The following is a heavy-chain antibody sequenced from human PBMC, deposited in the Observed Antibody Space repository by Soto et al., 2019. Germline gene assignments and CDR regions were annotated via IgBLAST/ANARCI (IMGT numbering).Heavy chain of an antibody. Sequence: GGSLRLSCTASGFTFGDYAMSWFRQAPGKGLEWVGFIRSKAYGGTTEYAASVKGRFTISGDDSKSIAYLQMNSLKTEDTAVYYCTRDLGIAAATSALFDYWGQGTLVTVSS. V-gene: IGHV3-49*03. D-gene: IGHD6-13*01. CDR3: TRDLGIAAATSALFDY. CDR2: IRSKAYGGTT. CDR1: GFTFGDYA. J-gene: IGHJ4*02.